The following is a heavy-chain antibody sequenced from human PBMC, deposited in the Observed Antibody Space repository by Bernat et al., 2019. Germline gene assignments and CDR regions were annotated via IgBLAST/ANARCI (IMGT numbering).Heavy chain of an antibody. CDR3: VREGNGLDV. Sequence: QVQLVESGGGVVQPGRSLRLSCAASGFTFSSHKMHWVRQAPGKGLEWVALILYDGDNKYYADSVKGRFTISRDNSKNTLDLQMNSLETEDTAVYYCVREGNGLDVWGRGTMVTVPS. V-gene: IGHV3-30-3*01. J-gene: IGHJ3*01. CDR2: ILYDGDNK. CDR1: GFTFSSHK.